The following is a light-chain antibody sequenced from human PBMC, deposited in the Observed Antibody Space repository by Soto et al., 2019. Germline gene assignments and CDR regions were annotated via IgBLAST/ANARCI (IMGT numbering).Light chain of an antibody. Sequence: IQMTQSPSSLSASVGDRVTITCQASQDIKNYLIWYQQKPGKAPNLLIYDASSLGTGVSSRFSGSGSGTHFILTISSLQPEDIATYYCQQFDSVPCTFGQGTKQEIK. CDR3: QQFDSVPCT. CDR1: QDIKNY. CDR2: DAS. V-gene: IGKV1-33*01. J-gene: IGKJ2*02.